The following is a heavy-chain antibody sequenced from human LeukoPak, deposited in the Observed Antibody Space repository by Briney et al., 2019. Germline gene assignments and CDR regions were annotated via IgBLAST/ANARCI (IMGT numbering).Heavy chain of an antibody. V-gene: IGHV1-2*02. D-gene: IGHD5-18*01. J-gene: IGHJ4*02. CDR1: GYTFTGYY. CDR2: INPNSGGT. CDR3: TRGPPYSYGNDFDY. Sequence: GASVKVSCKASGYTFTGYYIHWVRQAPGQGLEWMGLINPNSGGTNFAQKFQGRVTMTRDTSTSTAYMDLSRLKSDDTAVYYCTRGPPYSYGNDFDYWGQGTLVTVSS.